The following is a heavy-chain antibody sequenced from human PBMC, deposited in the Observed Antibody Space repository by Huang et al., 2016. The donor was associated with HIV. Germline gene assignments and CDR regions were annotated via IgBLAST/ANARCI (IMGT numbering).Heavy chain of an antibody. CDR1: GGSINSYY. Sequence: QVQLQESGPGLVKPSETLYLTCTVSGGSINSYYWSWIRQPPGKGQEWIGYIHYSWRTIYHHSLTRRVTISVDTSKNQFSLKLSSVTAADTAMYYCARNYYDNVDWYFDLWGRGTLVTVSS. J-gene: IGHJ2*01. CDR3: ARNYYDNVDWYFDL. V-gene: IGHV4-59*01. D-gene: IGHD3-22*01. CDR2: IHYSWRT.